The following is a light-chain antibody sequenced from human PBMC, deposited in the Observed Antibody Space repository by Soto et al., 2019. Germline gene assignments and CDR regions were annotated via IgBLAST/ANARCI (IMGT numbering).Light chain of an antibody. CDR2: ATS. V-gene: IGKV1-9*01. J-gene: IGKJ3*01. CDR1: QDITSY. Sequence: DIQLTQSPSFLSASVGDRVTITCRASQDITSYVVWYQQQPEKAPKLLIFATSKLQSGVPSRFSGSGSGTEFTLTFSSLQPEDFATYNCKQVRGFPFTFGPGTKVDIK. CDR3: KQVRGFPFT.